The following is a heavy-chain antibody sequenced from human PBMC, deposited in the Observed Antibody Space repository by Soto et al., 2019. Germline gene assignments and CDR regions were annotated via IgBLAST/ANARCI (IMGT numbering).Heavy chain of an antibody. D-gene: IGHD5-18*01. V-gene: IGHV4-31*03. CDR1: GGSISSEGYY. CDR2: IYYSGTT. Sequence: SETLSLTCTVSGGSISSEGYYWSWFRQRPGKGLEWIGDIYYSGTTYHNPSLRSRLTISGDASKNQFSLKLSSVTDADTALYYCARGRGYSYGPYYFDYWGQGTLVTVSS. J-gene: IGHJ4*02. CDR3: ARGRGYSYGPYYFDY.